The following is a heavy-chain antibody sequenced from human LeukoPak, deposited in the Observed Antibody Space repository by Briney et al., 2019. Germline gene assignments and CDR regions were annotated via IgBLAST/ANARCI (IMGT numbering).Heavy chain of an antibody. Sequence: GGSLRLSCAASGFTFSSFQMNWVRQAPGKGLEWVSYISGSGSTIYYADSVKCRFTISRDNAKNSLYLHMNGLTAGDTAVYYCARAFDYWGQGTLVTVSS. CDR1: GFTFSSFQ. V-gene: IGHV3-48*03. CDR3: ARAFDY. CDR2: ISGSGSTI. J-gene: IGHJ4*02.